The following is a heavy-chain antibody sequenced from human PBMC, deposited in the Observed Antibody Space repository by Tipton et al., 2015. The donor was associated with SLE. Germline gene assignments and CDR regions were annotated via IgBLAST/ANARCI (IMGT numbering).Heavy chain of an antibody. CDR1: GGSISSSSYY. V-gene: IGHV4-39*07. CDR3: ARLNRYSSHGVFDY. J-gene: IGHJ4*02. CDR2: IYYSGST. D-gene: IGHD6-13*01. Sequence: TLSLTCTVSGGSISSSSYYWGWIRQPPGKGLEGIGGIYYSGSTYYNPSLKSRVTISVDTSKNQFSLKLSSVTAADTAVYYCARLNRYSSHGVFDYWGQGTLVTVSS.